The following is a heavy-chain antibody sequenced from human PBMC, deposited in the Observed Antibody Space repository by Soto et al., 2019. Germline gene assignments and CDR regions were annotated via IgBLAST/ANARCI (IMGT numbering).Heavy chain of an antibody. J-gene: IGHJ4*02. D-gene: IGHD2-15*01. Sequence: GGSMSLSCAASGFTFSSYAMSWVRQAPGKGLEWVSAISGSGGSTYYADSVKGRFTISRDNSKNTLYLQMNSLRAEDTAVYYCAKESGGIGASLDYWGQGTLVTVSS. CDR1: GFTFSSYA. CDR3: AKESGGIGASLDY. CDR2: ISGSGGST. V-gene: IGHV3-23*01.